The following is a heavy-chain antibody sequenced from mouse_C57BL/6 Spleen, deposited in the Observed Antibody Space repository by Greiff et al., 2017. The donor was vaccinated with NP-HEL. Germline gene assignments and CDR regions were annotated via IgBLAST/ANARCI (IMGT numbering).Heavy chain of an antibody. V-gene: IGHV5-6*02. CDR2: ISSGGSYT. J-gene: IGHJ1*03. CDR3: ARHEGYYGSSPNWYFDV. CDR1: GFTFSSYG. D-gene: IGHD1-1*01. Sequence: DVKLVESGGDLVKPGGSLKLSCAASGFTFSSYGMSWVRQTPDKRLEWVATISSGGSYTYYPDSVKGRFTISRDNAKNTLYLQMSSLKSEDTAMYYCARHEGYYGSSPNWYFDVWGTGTTVTVSS.